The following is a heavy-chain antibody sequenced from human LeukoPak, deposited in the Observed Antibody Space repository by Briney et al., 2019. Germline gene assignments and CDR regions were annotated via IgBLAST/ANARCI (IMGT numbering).Heavy chain of an antibody. CDR1: GFTFSSYW. J-gene: IGHJ5*02. Sequence: GGSLRLSCAASGFTFSSYWMSWVRQAPGKGLEWVSAISGSGGSTYYADSVKGRFTISRDNPKNTLYLQMNSLRAEDTAVYYCAKHSSSWYKVGWFDPWGQGTLVTVSS. CDR2: ISGSGGST. V-gene: IGHV3-23*01. D-gene: IGHD6-13*01. CDR3: AKHSSSWYKVGWFDP.